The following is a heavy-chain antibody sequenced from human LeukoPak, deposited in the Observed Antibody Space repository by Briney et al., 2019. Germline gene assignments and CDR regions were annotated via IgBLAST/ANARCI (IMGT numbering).Heavy chain of an antibody. D-gene: IGHD3-3*01. CDR3: ARDGPHYDFWSGPAY. J-gene: IGHJ4*02. CDR2: INEDGSEK. CDR1: GFTFSSYW. V-gene: IGHV3-7*05. Sequence: GGSLRLSCEASGFTFSSYWMSWVRQAPGKGLEWVANINEDGSEKYYVESVKGRFTISRDNAKNSLYLQMDSLIAEDTSVYYCARDGPHYDFWSGPAYWGQGTLVTVSS.